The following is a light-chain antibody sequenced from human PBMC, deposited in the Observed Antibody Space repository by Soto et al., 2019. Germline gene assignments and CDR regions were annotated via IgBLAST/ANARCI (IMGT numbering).Light chain of an antibody. CDR1: ESIARH. CDR3: LQSYSSLSIM. J-gene: IGKJ5*01. Sequence: DIQMTQSPSSLSASVGDRVTITCRASESIARHLNWYQQKPGKAPKLLIYAASSLQNGVPSRFRGGGSGTDFTLTISNLQPEDFAAYCCLQSYSSLSIMFGQGTRLQIK. V-gene: IGKV1-39*01. CDR2: AAS.